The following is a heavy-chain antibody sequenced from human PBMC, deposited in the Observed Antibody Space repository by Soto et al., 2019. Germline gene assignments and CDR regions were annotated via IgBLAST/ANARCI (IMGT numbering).Heavy chain of an antibody. CDR1: GFTFSSYA. D-gene: IGHD3-3*01. V-gene: IGHV3-23*01. CDR2: ISGSGGST. J-gene: IGHJ6*02. CDR3: ATAQYYDFWSGLGGYYYYGMDV. Sequence: GGSLRLSCAASGFTFSSYAMSWVRQAPGKGLEWVSAISGSGGSTYYADSVKGRFTISRDNSKNTLYLQMNSLRAEDTAVYYCATAQYYDFWSGLGGYYYYGMDVWGQGTTVTVSS.